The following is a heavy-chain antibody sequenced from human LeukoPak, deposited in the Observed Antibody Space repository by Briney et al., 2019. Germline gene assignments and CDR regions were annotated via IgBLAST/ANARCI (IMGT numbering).Heavy chain of an antibody. CDR2: LYSGGST. Sequence: GGSLRLSCVASGFTVSSSHMTWVRQAPGKGLEWVSVLYSGGSTYYADSVKGRFTISRGNSKNTLYLQMNSLRAEDTAVYYCARGGVTMIVPILWGQGTLVTVSS. J-gene: IGHJ4*02. D-gene: IGHD3-22*01. CDR3: ARGGVTMIVPIL. CDR1: GFTVSSSH. V-gene: IGHV3-53*01.